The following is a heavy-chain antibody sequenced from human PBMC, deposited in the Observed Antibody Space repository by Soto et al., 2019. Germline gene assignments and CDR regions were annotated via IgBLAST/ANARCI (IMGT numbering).Heavy chain of an antibody. CDR2: IYHTGTT. J-gene: IGHJ5*01. D-gene: IGHD4-17*01. Sequence: PSETLSLTCAVSVASISSSSDYWAWIRQSPGRGLEWIGSIYHTGTTYYNPSLKSRVTMSIDTSKNQFSLKLSSVTAADTAVYYCARGRSGDYNWFDPWGQGTLVTVSS. V-gene: IGHV4-39*07. CDR1: VASISSSSDY. CDR3: ARGRSGDYNWFDP.